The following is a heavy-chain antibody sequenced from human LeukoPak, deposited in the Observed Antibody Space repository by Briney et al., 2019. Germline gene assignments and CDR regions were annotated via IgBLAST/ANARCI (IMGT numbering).Heavy chain of an antibody. CDR1: GFIFSNYG. V-gene: IGHV3-33*01. CDR2: LWSDESHE. J-gene: IGHJ4*02. CDR3: ARGRGCSGGTCYFDC. Sequence: GGFLRLSCAASGFIFSNYGMHWIRQAPGKGLEWVAILWSDESHEYYIESVKGRFTISRDISRSTLYLQMSSLRAEDTAVYYCARGRGCSGGTCYFDCWGQGTLVTVSS. D-gene: IGHD2-15*01.